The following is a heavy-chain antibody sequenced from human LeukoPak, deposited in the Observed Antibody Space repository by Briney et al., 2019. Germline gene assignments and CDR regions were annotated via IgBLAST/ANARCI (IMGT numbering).Heavy chain of an antibody. J-gene: IGHJ5*02. CDR1: GFTFDDYA. Sequence: GGSLRLSCAASGFTFDDYAMHWVRQAPGKGLEWVSLISWDGGSTYYADSVKGRFTISRDNSKNSLYPQMNSLRAEDTAVYYCARVRTGTTIPXWFDPWXXGTLVTVS. V-gene: IGHV3-43D*03. CDR2: ISWDGGST. D-gene: IGHD1-1*01. CDR3: ARVRTGTTIPXWFDP.